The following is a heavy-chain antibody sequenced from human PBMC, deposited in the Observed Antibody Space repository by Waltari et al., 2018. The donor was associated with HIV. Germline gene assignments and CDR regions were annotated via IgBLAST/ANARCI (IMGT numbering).Heavy chain of an antibody. D-gene: IGHD3-16*01. J-gene: IGHJ4*02. V-gene: IGHV3-74*01. CDR2: INRDGKST. Sequence: EVQLVESGGGLVQPGGSLRLSCAASGFTFSSYWMHWVRPAPGKGLVCVSRINRDGKSTSYADSVKGLFTIARDNAKSTLYLQMNSLRAEDTAVYYCAEGEGAVDYWGQGTLVTVSS. CDR3: AEGEGAVDY. CDR1: GFTFSSYW.